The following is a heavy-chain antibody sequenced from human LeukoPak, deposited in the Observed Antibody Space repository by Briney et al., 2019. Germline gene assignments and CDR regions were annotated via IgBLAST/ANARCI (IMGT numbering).Heavy chain of an antibody. Sequence: GRSLRLSCAASGFTFSDYYMSWIRQAPGKGLEWVSYISSSSSYTNYADSVKGRFTISRDNAKNSLYLQMNSLRAEDTAVYYCARDQWYYYGSGSYHPQDYWGQGTLVTVSS. CDR1: GFTFSDYY. CDR2: ISSSSSYT. J-gene: IGHJ4*02. D-gene: IGHD3-10*01. V-gene: IGHV3-11*06. CDR3: ARDQWYYYGSGSYHPQDY.